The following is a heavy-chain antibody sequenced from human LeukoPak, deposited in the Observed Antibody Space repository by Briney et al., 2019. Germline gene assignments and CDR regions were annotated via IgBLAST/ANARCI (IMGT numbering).Heavy chain of an antibody. CDR3: ATGNYNRPFDY. J-gene: IGHJ4*02. V-gene: IGHV3-74*01. Sequence: GRCLRLSCAAAGFTFSDYWMRSVRQAPGEGLVWVSRIKGDGGLTNYADSVKGRFTISRDNTKNTLYLQLNSLRAEGTAVYYCATGNYNRPFDYWGQGTLVTVSS. CDR2: IKGDGGLT. D-gene: IGHD1-7*01. CDR1: GFTFSDYW.